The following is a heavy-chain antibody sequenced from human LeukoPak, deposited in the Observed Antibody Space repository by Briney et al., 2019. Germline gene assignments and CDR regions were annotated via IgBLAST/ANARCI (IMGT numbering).Heavy chain of an antibody. Sequence: ASVKVSCKASGYTFTNNYLHWVRQAPGQGLEWMGIINPSGGSTSYAQKFQGRVTMTRDTSTSTVYMELSSLRSEDTAVYYCARDGDIVATTLDYWGQGTLVTVSS. CDR2: INPSGGST. CDR1: GYTFTNNY. CDR3: ARDGDIVATTLDY. D-gene: IGHD5-12*01. J-gene: IGHJ4*02. V-gene: IGHV1-46*01.